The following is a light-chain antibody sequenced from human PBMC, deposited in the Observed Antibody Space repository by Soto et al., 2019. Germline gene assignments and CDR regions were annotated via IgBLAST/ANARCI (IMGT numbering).Light chain of an antibody. CDR2: DVS. V-gene: IGLV2-14*01. J-gene: IGLJ1*01. CDR3: SSYTSSSTLYV. Sequence: ALAQPASVSGSPGQSITISCTGTSSDVGGYNYVSWYQQHPGKAPKLMIYDVSNRPSGVSNRFSGSKSGNTASLTISGLQAEDEADYYCSSYTSSSTLYVFGTGTKVTVL. CDR1: SSDVGGYNY.